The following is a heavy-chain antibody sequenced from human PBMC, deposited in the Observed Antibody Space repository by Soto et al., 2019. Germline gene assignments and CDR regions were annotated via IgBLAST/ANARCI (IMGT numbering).Heavy chain of an antibody. CDR1: GFNLSHPW. CDR3: TTGIYYDILTGYHNVAY. Sequence: GGSLRLSCVASGFNLSHPWMTWVRQAAWKGLEWVGRIKSKTDGGTADYAAPVKGRATISRDDSKNTVYLQMNSLKTEDTAVYYCTTGIYYDILTGYHNVAYWGQGALVTSPQ. D-gene: IGHD3-9*01. J-gene: IGHJ4*02. CDR2: IKSKTDGGTA. V-gene: IGHV3-15*01.